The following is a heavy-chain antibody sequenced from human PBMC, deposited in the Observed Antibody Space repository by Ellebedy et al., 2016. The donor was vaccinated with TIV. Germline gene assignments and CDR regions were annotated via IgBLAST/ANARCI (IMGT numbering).Heavy chain of an antibody. V-gene: IGHV3-23*01. Sequence: GGSLRLSCAASGFTFSSYAMSWVRQAPGKGLEWVSAISGSGGRTDYADSVKGRFTISRDNSKNTLYLQMNSLRAEDTAVYYCAKDLLARRGHSGYVPSDAFDIWGQGTMVTVSS. J-gene: IGHJ3*02. CDR1: GFTFSSYA. D-gene: IGHD3-22*01. CDR3: AKDLLARRGHSGYVPSDAFDI. CDR2: ISGSGGRT.